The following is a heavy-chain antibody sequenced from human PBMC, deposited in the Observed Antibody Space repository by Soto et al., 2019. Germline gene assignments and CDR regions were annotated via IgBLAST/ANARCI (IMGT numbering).Heavy chain of an antibody. CDR3: ARGISSSWYHYYYYGMDV. V-gene: IGHV1-8*02. J-gene: IGHJ6*02. CDR1: GGTFSSYT. Sequence: ASVKVSCKASGGTFSSYTISWVRQATGQGLEWKGWMNPNSGNTGYAQKFQGRVTMTRNTSISTAYMELSSLRSEDTAVYYCARGISSSWYHYYYYGMDVWGQGTTVTVSS. D-gene: IGHD6-13*01. CDR2: MNPNSGNT.